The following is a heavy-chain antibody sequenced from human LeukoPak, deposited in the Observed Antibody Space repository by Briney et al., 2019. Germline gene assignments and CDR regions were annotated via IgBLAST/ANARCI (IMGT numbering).Heavy chain of an antibody. Sequence: ASVKVSCKASGYTFTGYYIHWVRQAPGQGLEWLGWISPNSGDTNYAQKSQGRVTMTRDTSINTAYMELSSLRSEDTAVYYCARGVDAGLDYWGQGTLVTVSS. V-gene: IGHV1-2*02. CDR3: ARGVDAGLDY. CDR2: ISPNSGDT. CDR1: GYTFTGYY. J-gene: IGHJ4*02.